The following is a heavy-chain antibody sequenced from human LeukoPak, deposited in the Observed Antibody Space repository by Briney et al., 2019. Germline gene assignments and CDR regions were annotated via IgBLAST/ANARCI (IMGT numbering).Heavy chain of an antibody. D-gene: IGHD3-3*01. CDR2: ISYDESNK. CDR3: ARGHYDFWSGYQSYGMDV. J-gene: IGHJ6*02. V-gene: IGHV3-30-3*01. Sequence: AGGSLRLYCAASGFTFSSYAMHWVRQAPGKGLEWVAVISYDESNKYYADSVKGRFTISRDNSKNTLYLQMNSLRAEDTAVYYCARGHYDFWSGYQSYGMDVWGQGTTVTVSS. CDR1: GFTFSSYA.